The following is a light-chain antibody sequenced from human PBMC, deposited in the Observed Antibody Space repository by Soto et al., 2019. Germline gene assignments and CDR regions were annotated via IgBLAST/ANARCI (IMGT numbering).Light chain of an antibody. CDR3: CSYAGSSLWV. CDR2: DVT. Sequence: QSALTQPRSVSGSPGQSVTISCTGTSSDVGAYNYVSWYQHHPGRAPKLVIYDVTKRPSGVHDRFAGSKSGNTASLTISGLQAEDEADYYCCSYAGSSLWVFGGGTKLTVL. CDR1: SSDVGAYNY. V-gene: IGLV2-11*01. J-gene: IGLJ3*02.